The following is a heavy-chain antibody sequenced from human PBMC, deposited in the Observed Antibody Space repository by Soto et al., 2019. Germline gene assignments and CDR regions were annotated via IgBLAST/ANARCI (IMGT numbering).Heavy chain of an antibody. D-gene: IGHD2-15*01. Sequence: GGSLRLSCAASGFTFDDYAMHWGRQAPGKGLEWVSGISWNSGSIGYADSVKGRFTISRDNAKNSLYLQMNSLRAEDTALYYCAKIGSGGSARSYYYYYGMDVWGQGTTVTVSS. CDR1: GFTFDDYA. CDR2: ISWNSGSI. J-gene: IGHJ6*02. V-gene: IGHV3-9*01. CDR3: AKIGSGGSARSYYYYYGMDV.